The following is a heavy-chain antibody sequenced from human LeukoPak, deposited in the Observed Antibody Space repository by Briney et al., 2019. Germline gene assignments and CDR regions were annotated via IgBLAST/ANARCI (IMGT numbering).Heavy chain of an antibody. J-gene: IGHJ4*02. Sequence: PSETLSPTCTVSGGSVSSGSYYRSWIRQPPGKGLEWIGYIYYSGSTNYNPSLKSRVTISVDTSKNQFSLKLSSVTAADTAVYYCASAQGVAGMVDYWGQGTLVTVSS. CDR1: GGSVSSGSYY. CDR3: ASAQGVAGMVDY. CDR2: IYYSGST. D-gene: IGHD6-19*01. V-gene: IGHV4-61*01.